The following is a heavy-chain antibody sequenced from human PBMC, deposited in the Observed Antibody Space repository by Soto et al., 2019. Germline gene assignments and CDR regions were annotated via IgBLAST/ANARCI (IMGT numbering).Heavy chain of an antibody. D-gene: IGHD6-13*01. CDR3: AKAQLGAFDI. CDR1: GFTFDDYA. J-gene: IGHJ3*02. Sequence: PGGSLRLSCAASGFTFDDYAIHWFRQAPGKGLEWVSGISWNSGSIGYADSVKGRFTISRDNAKNSLYLQMNSLRAEDTALYYCAKAQLGAFDIWGQGTXVTVSS. V-gene: IGHV3-9*01. CDR2: ISWNSGSI.